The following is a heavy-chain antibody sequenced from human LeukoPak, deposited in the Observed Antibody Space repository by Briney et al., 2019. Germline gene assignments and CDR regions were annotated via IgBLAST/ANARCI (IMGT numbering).Heavy chain of an antibody. Sequence: PGRSLRLSCAASGFTFDDYAMHWVRHAPGKGLEWVSGISWNSGSIGYADSVKGRFTISRDNAENSLYLQMNSLRAEDTALYYCAKDLINYYDSSSPRTSFDYWGQGTLVTVSS. J-gene: IGHJ4*02. CDR2: ISWNSGSI. D-gene: IGHD3-22*01. V-gene: IGHV3-9*01. CDR3: AKDLINYYDSSSPRTSFDY. CDR1: GFTFDDYA.